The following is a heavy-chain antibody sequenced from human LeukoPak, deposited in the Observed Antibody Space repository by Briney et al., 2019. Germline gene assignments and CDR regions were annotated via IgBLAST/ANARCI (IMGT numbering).Heavy chain of an antibody. J-gene: IGHJ4*02. V-gene: IGHV4-61*01. D-gene: IGHD3-10*01. CDR3: ASRDNGSGVVPDY. Sequence: SETLSLTCTVSGGSVSSCSYYGSWIRQPPGKGLEWIGYIYYSGSTNYNPSLKSRVTISVDTSKNQFSLKLSSVTAADTAVYYCASRDNGSGVVPDYWGQGTLVTVSS. CDR1: GGSVSSCSYY. CDR2: IYYSGST.